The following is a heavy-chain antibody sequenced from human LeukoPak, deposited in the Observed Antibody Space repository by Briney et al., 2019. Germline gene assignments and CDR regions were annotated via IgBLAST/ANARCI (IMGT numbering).Heavy chain of an antibody. CDR1: GGSISSSTHY. V-gene: IGHV4-39*02. Sequence: SETLSLTCTVSGGSISSSTHYWGWLRQPPGQGLEWIGAIYYTGTTYYNPSLRSRVTISVDTSKNHFSLNLSSVTAADTALYYCASAPRQGSIGGLDYWGQGTLVTVSS. CDR2: IYYTGTT. CDR3: ASAPRQGSIGGLDY. D-gene: IGHD3-16*01. J-gene: IGHJ4*02.